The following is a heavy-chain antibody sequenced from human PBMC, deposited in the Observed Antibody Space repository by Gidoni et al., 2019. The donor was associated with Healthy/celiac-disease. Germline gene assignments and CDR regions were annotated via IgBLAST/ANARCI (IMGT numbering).Heavy chain of an antibody. D-gene: IGHD2-2*02. CDR2: ISSSSSYI. Sequence: EVQLVESGGGLVTPGGSLRLSCAASGFTFRTYSMTWVSQAPGKGLEWVSSISSSSSYIYYADSVKGRFTISRDNAKNSLYLQMNSLRAEDTAVYYCARDRPSCSSTSCYTPWGGGFGMDVWGQGTTVTVSS. CDR1: GFTFRTYS. V-gene: IGHV3-21*01. CDR3: ARDRPSCSSTSCYTPWGGGFGMDV. J-gene: IGHJ6*02.